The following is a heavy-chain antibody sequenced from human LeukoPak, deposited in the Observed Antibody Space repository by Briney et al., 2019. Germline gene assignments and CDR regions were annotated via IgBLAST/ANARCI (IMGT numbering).Heavy chain of an antibody. Sequence: GGSLRLSCAASGFTFSSYSMNWVRQAPGKGLEWVSYISSSSSTIYYADSVKGRFTISRDNAKNSLYLQMNSLRAEDTAVYYCARDGPWGSTTELGHGFDIWGQGTMVTVSS. V-gene: IGHV3-48*01. D-gene: IGHD2/OR15-2a*01. CDR3: ARDGPWGSTTELGHGFDI. CDR2: ISSSSSTI. CDR1: GFTFSSYS. J-gene: IGHJ3*02.